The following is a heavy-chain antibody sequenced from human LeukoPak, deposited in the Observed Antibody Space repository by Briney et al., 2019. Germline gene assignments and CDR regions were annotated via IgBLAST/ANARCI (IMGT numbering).Heavy chain of an antibody. CDR1: GFSFSSYA. V-gene: IGHV3-30*01. CDR3: ARGGMAFAIRKLDY. CDR2: ISYDGNNK. D-gene: IGHD2-2*02. J-gene: IGHJ4*02. Sequence: QPGRSLRLSCAASGFSFSSYAVHWVRQAPGKGLEWVAVISYDGNNKYYADSVKGRFTISRDDSKNTVFLQMNSLRAEDTAVYYCARGGMAFAIRKLDYWGQGTLVTVSS.